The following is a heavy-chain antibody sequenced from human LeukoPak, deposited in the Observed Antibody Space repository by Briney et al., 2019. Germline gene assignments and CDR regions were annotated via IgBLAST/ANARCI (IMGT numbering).Heavy chain of an antibody. CDR1: GYTLTELS. D-gene: IGHD3-10*01. CDR3: ATMVRGVIISGFDY. CDR2: FDPEDGET. V-gene: IGHV1-24*01. J-gene: IGHJ4*02. Sequence: GASVKVSCKVSGYTLTELSMHWVRQAPGKGLEWKGGFDPEDGETIYAQKFQGRVTMTEDTSTDTAYMELSSLRSEDTAVYYCATMVRGVIISGFDYWGQGTLVTVSS.